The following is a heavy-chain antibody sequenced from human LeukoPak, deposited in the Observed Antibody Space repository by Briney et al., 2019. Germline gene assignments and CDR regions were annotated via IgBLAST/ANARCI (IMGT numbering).Heavy chain of an antibody. J-gene: IGHJ4*02. CDR1: GFTFSSYA. CDR2: ISYDGSNK. CDR3: AREMGFGESFDY. V-gene: IGHV3-30-3*01. D-gene: IGHD3-10*01. Sequence: GGSLRLSCAASGFTFSSYAMHWVRQAPGKGLEWVTLISYDGSNKYYADSVKGRFTISRDNSKNTLYLQMNSLRAEDTAVYYCAREMGFGESFDYWGQGTLVTVSS.